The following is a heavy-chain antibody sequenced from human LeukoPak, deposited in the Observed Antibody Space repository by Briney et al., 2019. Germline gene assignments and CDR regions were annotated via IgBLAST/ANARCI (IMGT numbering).Heavy chain of an antibody. Sequence: GGSVRVSCAASGFTFSSYWMSWVRQAPGKGLEWVANIKQEGSEKYYVDSVKGRFTISRDNAKNSLYLQMNSLRAADTAVDACASEHQPSLGLDYCGEGSLVTVSS. V-gene: IGHV3-7*01. CDR2: IKQEGSEK. CDR1: GFTFSSYW. CDR3: ASEHQPSLGLDY. J-gene: IGHJ4*02. D-gene: IGHD1-14*01.